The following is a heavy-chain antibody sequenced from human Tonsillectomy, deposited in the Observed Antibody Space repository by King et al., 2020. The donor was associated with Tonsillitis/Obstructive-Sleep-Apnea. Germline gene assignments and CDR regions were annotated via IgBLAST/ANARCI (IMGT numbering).Heavy chain of an antibody. D-gene: IGHD2-15*01. Sequence: QLQESGPGLVKPSETLSLTCTVSGASMSSGSFHWGWIRQPPGKGLEWLGSIYHSGTTYDNPSLRSRVTISEDTSKSQFSLILNSVNAADTAIYCCARARGRYCNGYTCAGTLDYWGQGTLVTVSS. CDR2: IYHSGTT. CDR3: ARARGRYCNGYTCAGTLDY. CDR1: GASMSSGSFH. V-gene: IGHV4-39*01. J-gene: IGHJ4*02.